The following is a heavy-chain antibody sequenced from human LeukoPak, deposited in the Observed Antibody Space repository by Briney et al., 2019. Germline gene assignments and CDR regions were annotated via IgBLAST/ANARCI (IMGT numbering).Heavy chain of an antibody. Sequence: ASVKVSCKASGGTFSSYAISWVRQAPGQGLEWMGWINPNSGGTNYAQKFQGRVTMTRDTSISTAYMELSRLRSDDTAVYYCARGMVRGNDLRYQLLYYWGQGTLVTVSS. CDR3: ARGMVRGNDLRYQLLYY. CDR1: GGTFSSYA. V-gene: IGHV1-2*02. CDR2: INPNSGGT. D-gene: IGHD2-2*01. J-gene: IGHJ4*02.